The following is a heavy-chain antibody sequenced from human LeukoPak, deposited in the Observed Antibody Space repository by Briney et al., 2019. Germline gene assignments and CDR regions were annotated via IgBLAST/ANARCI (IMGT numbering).Heavy chain of an antibody. D-gene: IGHD5/OR15-5a*01. CDR3: ASSPSTSGYYYYYYMDV. J-gene: IGHJ6*03. CDR2: IYYSGST. CDR1: GGSISSSSYY. V-gene: IGHV4-39*07. Sequence: SETLSLTCTVSGGSISSSSYYWGWIRQPPGKGLEWIGSIYYSGSTYYNPSLKSRVTISVDTSKNQFSLKLSSVTAADTAVYYCASSPSTSGYYYYYYMDVWGKGTTVTISS.